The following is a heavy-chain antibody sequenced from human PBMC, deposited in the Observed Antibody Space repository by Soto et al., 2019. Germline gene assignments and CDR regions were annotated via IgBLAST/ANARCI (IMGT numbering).Heavy chain of an antibody. CDR1: GFTFSSYE. V-gene: IGHV3-48*03. J-gene: IGHJ4*02. CDR3: ARGQYSSGGGYFDY. CDR2: ISSSGSTI. Sequence: EVQLVESGGGLVQPGGSLRLSCAASGFTFSSYEMNWVRQAPGKGLEWVSYISSSGSTIYYADSVKGRFTISRDNAKNSMYLQMTSLRAEDTAVYYSARGQYSSGGGYFDYWGQETLVTVSS. D-gene: IGHD6-19*01.